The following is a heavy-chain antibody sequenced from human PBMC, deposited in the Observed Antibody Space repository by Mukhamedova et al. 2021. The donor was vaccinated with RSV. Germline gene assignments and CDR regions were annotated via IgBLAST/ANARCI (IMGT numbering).Heavy chain of an antibody. CDR3: ARSRAMDV. Sequence: EYMGWIDPLTVDTIYAQRFQGRVTLTRVTSTNTAYMALSSLRSDDAAVYYCARSRAMDVCGQGATVTVSS. CDR2: IDPLTVDT. V-gene: IGHV1-2*02. J-gene: IGHJ6*02.